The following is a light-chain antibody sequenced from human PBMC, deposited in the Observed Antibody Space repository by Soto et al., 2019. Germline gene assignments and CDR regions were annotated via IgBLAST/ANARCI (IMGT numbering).Light chain of an antibody. V-gene: IGKV1-12*01. J-gene: IGKJ3*01. CDR2: AAS. CDR3: QHSGV. Sequence: DLQMTQSPSSVSASVGDRVTITCRASQGINSWLAWYQQKPGKAPELLIFAASSLQSGVPSRFSGSGSGTDFTLTISSVQPEDFATYYCQHSGVFGPGTKVDIK. CDR1: QGINSW.